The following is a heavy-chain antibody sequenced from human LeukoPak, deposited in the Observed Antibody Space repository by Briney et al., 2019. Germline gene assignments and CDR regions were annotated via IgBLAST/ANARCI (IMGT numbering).Heavy chain of an antibody. CDR1: GFTFSSYR. V-gene: IGHV3-21*01. CDR3: ARDPWTNSDYDGFDY. Sequence: PGGSLRLSSAASGFTFSSYRMNWVRQAPGRGLEWVASISSSSSYIYYADSVKGRFTISRDNAKNSQYLQMNSLRAEDTAVYYCARDPWTNSDYDGFDYWGQGTLVTVSS. J-gene: IGHJ4*02. D-gene: IGHD5-12*01. CDR2: ISSSSSYI.